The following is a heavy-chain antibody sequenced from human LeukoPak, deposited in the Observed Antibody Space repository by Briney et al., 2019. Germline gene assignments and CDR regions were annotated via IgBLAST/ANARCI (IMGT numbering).Heavy chain of an antibody. CDR2: IYYSGST. D-gene: IGHD3-3*01. CDR1: GGSISSGGYY. Sequence: SETLSFTCTVSGGSISSGGYYWSWIRQHPGKGLEWIGYIYYSGSTYYNPSLKSRVTISVDTSKNQFSLKLSSVTAADTAVYYCARVPWRGDNWFDPWGQGTLVTVSS. CDR3: ARVPWRGDNWFDP. V-gene: IGHV4-31*03. J-gene: IGHJ5*02.